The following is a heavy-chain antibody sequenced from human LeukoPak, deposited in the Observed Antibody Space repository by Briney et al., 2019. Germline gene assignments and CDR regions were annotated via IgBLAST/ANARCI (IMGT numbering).Heavy chain of an antibody. D-gene: IGHD2-21*02. CDR3: ARDPSYCGGDCYSV. Sequence: SVKVSCKASGGTFISYAISWVGQAPGQGLEWRGGIIPIFGTANNEQKFQGRGTITTDESKRKDYMEMSRLRSEDTAVYYCARDPSYCGGDCYSVWGQGTLVTVSS. CDR1: GGTFISYA. CDR2: IIPIFGTA. V-gene: IGHV1-69*05. J-gene: IGHJ4*02.